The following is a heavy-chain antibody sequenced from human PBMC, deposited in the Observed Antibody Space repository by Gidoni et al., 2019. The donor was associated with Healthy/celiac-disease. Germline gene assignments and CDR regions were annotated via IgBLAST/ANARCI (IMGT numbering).Heavy chain of an antibody. CDR1: GYTFTGYY. D-gene: IGHD3-3*01. J-gene: IGHJ6*02. Sequence: QVQLVQSGAEVKKPGASVKVSCKASGYTFTGYYMHWVRQAPGQGLEWMGRINPNSGGTNYAQKFQGRVTMTRDTSISTAYMELSRLRSDDTAVYYCARDQNDFWSVYYYYGMDVWGQGTTVTVSS. CDR2: INPNSGGT. CDR3: ARDQNDFWSVYYYYGMDV. V-gene: IGHV1-2*06.